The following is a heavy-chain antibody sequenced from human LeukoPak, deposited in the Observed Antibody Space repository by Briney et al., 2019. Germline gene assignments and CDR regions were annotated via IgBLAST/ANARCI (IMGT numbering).Heavy chain of an antibody. Sequence: KSSETLSLTCTVSGDSILSSSYYWGWIRQPPGKGLEWIGSIYYSGSTSYNPSLKSRVTISVDTSSNQFSLKLSSVTAADTAVYYCARPWEPIESITMVRGVDNWFDPWGQGTLVTVSS. CDR1: GDSILSSSYY. CDR2: IYYSGST. D-gene: IGHD3-10*01. CDR3: ARPWEPIESITMVRGVDNWFDP. J-gene: IGHJ5*02. V-gene: IGHV4-39*01.